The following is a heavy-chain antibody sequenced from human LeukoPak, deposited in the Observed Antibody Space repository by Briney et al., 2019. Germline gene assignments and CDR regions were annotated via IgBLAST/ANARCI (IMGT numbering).Heavy chain of an antibody. Sequence: GVSLRLSCAASGFTFNSYAMSCVRQSPGKGLEWVSAISGSGGSIYYADSVKGRFTISRDNSKNTLYLQMNSLRAEDTAVYYCAKAVVPAAPFEIDYWGQGTLVTVSS. D-gene: IGHD2-2*01. J-gene: IGHJ4*02. CDR3: AKAVVPAAPFEIDY. V-gene: IGHV3-23*01. CDR1: GFTFNSYA. CDR2: ISGSGGSI.